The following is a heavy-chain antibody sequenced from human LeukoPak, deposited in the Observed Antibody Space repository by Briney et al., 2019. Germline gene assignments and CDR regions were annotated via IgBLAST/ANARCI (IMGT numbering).Heavy chain of an antibody. CDR2: ISSSSNMI. Sequence: PGGSLRLSCAASGLTFSNYEMNWVRQAPGKGLEWLSYISSSSNMIFYAESVKGRFTISRDNSKNTLYLQMNSLRAEDTAVYYCAKDMTTVTYTSDYWGQGTLVTVSS. CDR3: AKDMTTVTYTSDY. J-gene: IGHJ4*02. CDR1: GLTFSNYE. V-gene: IGHV3-48*03. D-gene: IGHD4-17*01.